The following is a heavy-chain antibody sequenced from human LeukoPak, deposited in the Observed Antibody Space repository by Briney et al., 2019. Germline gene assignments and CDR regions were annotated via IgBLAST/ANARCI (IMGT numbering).Heavy chain of an antibody. V-gene: IGHV3-23*01. D-gene: IGHD2-15*01. CDR2: ISGNGSST. CDR3: AKGISRYCSGGTCYFDD. J-gene: IGHJ4*02. Sequence: QPGGSLRLSCAASGFTFSSFAMSWVRQAPGKGLEWVSGISGNGSSTYYADSVKGQFTISRDNSKNTLFLQMNSLRAEDTALHYCAKGISRYCSGGTCYFDDWGQGTLVTVSS. CDR1: GFTFSSFA.